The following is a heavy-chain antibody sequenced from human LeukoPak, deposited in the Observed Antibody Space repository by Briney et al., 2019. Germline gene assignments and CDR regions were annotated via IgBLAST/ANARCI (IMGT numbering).Heavy chain of an antibody. CDR2: IYYSGST. Sequence: PSETLSLTCTVSGGSISSYYWSWIRRPPGKGLEWIGYIYYSGSTNYNPSLKSRVTISVDTSKNQFSLKLSSVTAADTAVYYCARVAGFYDSSGYYDWGQGTLVTVSS. J-gene: IGHJ4*02. V-gene: IGHV4-59*01. CDR3: ARVAGFYDSSGYYD. D-gene: IGHD3-22*01. CDR1: GGSISSYY.